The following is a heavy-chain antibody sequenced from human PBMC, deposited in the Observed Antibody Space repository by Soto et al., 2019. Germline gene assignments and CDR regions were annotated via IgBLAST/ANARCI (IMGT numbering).Heavy chain of an antibody. Sequence: QPGGSLRLSCAASGFTFTSYAMSGVRQAPGKGLEWVSSISGSGGTTNYVDSVKGRFTISRDNSKNTLYLQMNSPRVEDTAVYYCAKYSGSPPWRLESWGQGTLVTVS. V-gene: IGHV3-23*01. D-gene: IGHD1-26*01. CDR3: AKYSGSPPWRLES. J-gene: IGHJ5*02. CDR2: ISGSGGTT. CDR1: GFTFTSYA.